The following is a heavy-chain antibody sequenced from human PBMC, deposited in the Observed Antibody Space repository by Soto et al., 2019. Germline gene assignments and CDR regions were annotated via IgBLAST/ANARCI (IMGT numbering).Heavy chain of an antibody. Sequence: LSLTCAVYGGSFSGYYWSWIRQPPGKGLEWIGEINHSGSTNYNPSLKSRVTISVDTSKNQFSLKLSSVTAADTAVYYCARKKVAGRTVDYWGQGTLVTSPQ. V-gene: IGHV4-34*01. D-gene: IGHD6-19*01. CDR3: ARKKVAGRTVDY. CDR1: GGSFSGYY. J-gene: IGHJ4*02. CDR2: INHSGST.